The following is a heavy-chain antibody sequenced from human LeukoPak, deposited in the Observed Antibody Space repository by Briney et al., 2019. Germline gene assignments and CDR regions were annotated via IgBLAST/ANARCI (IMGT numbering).Heavy chain of an antibody. CDR2: INPGDSDT. J-gene: IGHJ3*02. Sequence: GESLKISCKGSGSSFTSYWIGWVRRMPGKGVEWMGIINPGDSDTRYSPSFQGQVTISADKSISTAYLQWSSLKASDTAMYYCARESPMNTMARPSAFDIWGQGTMVTVSS. D-gene: IGHD3-10*01. V-gene: IGHV5-51*01. CDR1: GSSFTSYW. CDR3: ARESPMNTMARPSAFDI.